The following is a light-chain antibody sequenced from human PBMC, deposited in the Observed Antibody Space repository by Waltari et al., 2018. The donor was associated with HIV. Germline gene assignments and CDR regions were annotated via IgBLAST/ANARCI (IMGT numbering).Light chain of an antibody. J-gene: IGLJ2*01. CDR1: SRDGGSYTS. Sequence: SALTQPPSASGSPGQSVTISCSGTSRDGGSYTSVSWYQQRPGKAPNRVIFEVNKRPSGVPARFSGSKSGNTASLTVSGLQPEDEGDYYCSSYAPLTNFYIFFGGGTKLTVL. CDR2: EVN. CDR3: SSYAPLTNFYIF. V-gene: IGLV2-8*01.